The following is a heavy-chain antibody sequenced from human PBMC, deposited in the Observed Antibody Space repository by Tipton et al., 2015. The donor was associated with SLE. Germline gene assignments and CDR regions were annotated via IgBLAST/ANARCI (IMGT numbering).Heavy chain of an antibody. Sequence: TLSLTCTVSGGSISRYYWSWIRQPPGKGLEWLAYVFYSGCSNFHRAHYNPSLMSRVTISVDPTKNQFSLRLTSVSSADSAVYYCANYFYGATGCQCVDDWGQGALVTVSS. V-gene: IGHV4-59*01. CDR1: GGSISRYY. CDR2: VFYSGCS. CDR3: ANYFYGATGCQCVDD. D-gene: IGHD3-10*01. J-gene: IGHJ4*02.